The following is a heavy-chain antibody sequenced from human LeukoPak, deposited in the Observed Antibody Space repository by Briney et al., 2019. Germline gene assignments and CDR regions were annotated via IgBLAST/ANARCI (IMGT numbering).Heavy chain of an antibody. J-gene: IGHJ4*02. Sequence: PSETLSLTCTVSGGSISSSSYYWGWIRQPPGKGLEWIGSIYYSGSTYYNPSLKSRVTISVDTSKNQFSLKLSSVTAADTAVYYCARAGGDSSGDITADYWGQGTLVTVSS. CDR2: IYYSGST. D-gene: IGHD3-22*01. CDR1: GGSISSSSYY. CDR3: ARAGGDSSGDITADY. V-gene: IGHV4-39*01.